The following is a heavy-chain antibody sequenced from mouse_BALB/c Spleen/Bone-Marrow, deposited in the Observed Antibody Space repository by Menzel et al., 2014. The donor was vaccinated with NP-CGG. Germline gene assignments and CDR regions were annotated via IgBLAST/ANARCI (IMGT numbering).Heavy chain of an antibody. D-gene: IGHD4-1*01. CDR1: GFSFSSFG. J-gene: IGHJ2*01. CDR2: ISSGSITI. V-gene: IGHV5-17*02. Sequence: EVQLVEPGGGLVQPAGSRKLSCSASGFSFSSFGMHWVRQAPEKGLEWVAYISSGSITIFYADTVKGRFTISRDNPKNTLFLQMTRLRYEDTAMYYCTRGGNWEDFDYWGQGTTLTVSS. CDR3: TRGGNWEDFDY.